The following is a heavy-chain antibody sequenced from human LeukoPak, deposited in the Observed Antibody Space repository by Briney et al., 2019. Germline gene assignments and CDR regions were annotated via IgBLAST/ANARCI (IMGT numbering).Heavy chain of an antibody. D-gene: IGHD3-3*01. CDR2: IWYDGSNK. J-gene: IGHJ6*02. CDR1: GFTFSSYG. V-gene: IGHV3-33*01. CDR3: ARVLRSGYYLYYYYGMDV. Sequence: PGRSLRLSCAASGFTFSSYGMHWVRQAPGKGLERVAVIWYDGSNKYYADSVKGRFTISRDNSKNTLYLQMNSLRAEDTAVYYCARVLRSGYYLYYYYGMDVWGQGTTVTVSS.